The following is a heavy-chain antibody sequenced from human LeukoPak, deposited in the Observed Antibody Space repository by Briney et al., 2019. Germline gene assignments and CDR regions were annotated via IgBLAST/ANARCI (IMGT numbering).Heavy chain of an antibody. D-gene: IGHD6-19*01. CDR3: ARQHIAVAVAWFDP. V-gene: IGHV4-39*01. J-gene: IGHJ5*02. CDR2: IYYSGST. Sequence: SETLSLTCTVSGGSISSSTYYWGWIRQPPGKGLEWIGSIYYSGSTYYNPSLKSRVTISVDTSKNQFSLKLSSVTAADTAVYYCARQHIAVAVAWFDPWGQGTLVTVSS. CDR1: GGSISSSTYY.